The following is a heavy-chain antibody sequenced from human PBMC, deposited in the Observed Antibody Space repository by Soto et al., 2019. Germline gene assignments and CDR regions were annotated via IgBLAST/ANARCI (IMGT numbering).Heavy chain of an antibody. D-gene: IGHD2-8*01. CDR2: LSGSCGST. Sequence: WWSXRLSCAASVFTCIIYSMNLFRHAPGKGLKCVSALSGSCGSTYYADSVKGRFTISRDNSKNTLYLQMNSLRAEDTAVYYCEKALSELMLHRDSGLELSGQRPTVNLYYG. CDR3: EKALSELMLHRDSGLELSGQRPTVNLYYG. CDR1: VFTCIIYS. J-gene: IGHJ6*01. V-gene: IGHV3-23*01.